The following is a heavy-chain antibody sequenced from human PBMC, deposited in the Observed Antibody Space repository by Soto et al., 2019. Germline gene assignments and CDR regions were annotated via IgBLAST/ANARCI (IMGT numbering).Heavy chain of an antibody. CDR3: ASYLEGPTISHFVY. J-gene: IGHJ4*02. V-gene: IGHV1-46*01. CDR2: INPSGGST. D-gene: IGHD1-26*01. CDR1: GYTFTGYY. Sequence: AXVKVSCKASGYTFTGYYMHWVRQAPGQGLEWMGIINPSGGSTSYAQKFQGRVTMTRDTSTSTVYMELSSLRSEDTAVYYCASYLEGPTISHFVYWGQGTLVTVSS.